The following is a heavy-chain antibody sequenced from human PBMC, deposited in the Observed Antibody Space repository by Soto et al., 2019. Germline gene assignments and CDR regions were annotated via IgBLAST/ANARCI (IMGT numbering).Heavy chain of an antibody. J-gene: IGHJ6*02. D-gene: IGHD3-16*01. V-gene: IGHV1-8*01. CDR1: GYTFSDFD. CDR3: ARGNPFNYAGFDV. CDR2: MNAKSGDT. Sequence: GASVKVSCKASGYTFSDFDINWLRQASGQGPEWMGWMNAKSGDTFFAQRFQGKFNMTWDTSPSTAYMEVGSLTSDDTAMYYCARGNPFNYAGFDVWGQGTTVTVSS.